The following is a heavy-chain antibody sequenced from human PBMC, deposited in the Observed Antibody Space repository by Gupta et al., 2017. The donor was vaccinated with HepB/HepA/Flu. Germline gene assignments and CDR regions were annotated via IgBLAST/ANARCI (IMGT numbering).Heavy chain of an antibody. D-gene: IGHD1-26*01. CDR1: GFTFSTYA. Sequence: EVQLLESGGGLVQPGGSLRLSCAASGFTFSTYAMGWVRQAPGKGLELVSAISGSGGSTYYADSVKGRVTISRDNSKKTLYLQMNSLRAEETALYDCAKALYSESYSPRNYGFDYGGQGTLVTVSS. V-gene: IGHV3-23*01. CDR3: AKALYSESYSPRNYGFDY. J-gene: IGHJ4*02. CDR2: ISGSGGST.